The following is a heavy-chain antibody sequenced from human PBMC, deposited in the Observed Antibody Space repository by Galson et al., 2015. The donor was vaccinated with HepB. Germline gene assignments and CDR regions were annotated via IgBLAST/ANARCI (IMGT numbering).Heavy chain of an antibody. Sequence: SLRLSCAASGFTFSSYSMNWVRQAPGKGLEWVSSISSSSSYIYYANSVKGRFTISRDNAKNSLYLQMNSLRAEDTAVYYCARDGGFGMIVVAIGVAFDYWGQGTLVTVSS. D-gene: IGHD3-22*01. CDR1: GFTFSSYS. CDR2: ISSSSSYI. J-gene: IGHJ4*02. CDR3: ARDGGFGMIVVAIGVAFDY. V-gene: IGHV3-21*01.